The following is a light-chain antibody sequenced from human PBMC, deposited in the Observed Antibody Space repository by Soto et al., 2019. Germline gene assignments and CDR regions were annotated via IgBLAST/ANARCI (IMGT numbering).Light chain of an antibody. Sequence: EIVLTQSPVTLSLSPGGRATLSCRASQRVSTYLAWFQQKPGQSPRLLIYDASNRATGVPARFSGSGSGTDFTLTISSLEPEDFGVYYCQQRSSWPRTFGHGTRLEIK. V-gene: IGKV3-11*01. CDR3: QQRSSWPRT. J-gene: IGKJ5*01. CDR2: DAS. CDR1: QRVSTY.